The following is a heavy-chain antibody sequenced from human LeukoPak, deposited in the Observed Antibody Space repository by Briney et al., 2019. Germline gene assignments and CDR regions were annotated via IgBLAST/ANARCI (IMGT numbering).Heavy chain of an antibody. D-gene: IGHD2-2*01. V-gene: IGHV1-69*05. CDR3: ARFDNSNFGYQLLFGWFDP. J-gene: IGHJ5*02. Sequence: SVKVSCKASGGTFNSYAISWVRQAPGQGLEWMGGIIPIFGTANYAQKFQGRVTITTDESTSTAYMELSSLRSEDTAVYYCARFDNSNFGYQLLFGWFDPWGQGTLVTVSS. CDR1: GGTFNSYA. CDR2: IIPIFGTA.